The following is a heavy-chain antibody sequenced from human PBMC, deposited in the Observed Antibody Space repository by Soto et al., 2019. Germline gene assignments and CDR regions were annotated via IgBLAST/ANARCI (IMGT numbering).Heavy chain of an antibody. CDR1: GDSVSSNSAA. D-gene: IGHD6-13*01. J-gene: IGHJ6*01. CDR2: TYYRSKWYN. V-gene: IGHV6-1*01. Sequence: SQTLSLTCAISGDSVSSNSAAWNWIRQSPSRGLEWLGRTYYRSKWYNDYAVSVKSRITINPDTYKNQFSLQLNSVTPEDTAVYYCARESGYSSSPRSYYYYYGMDVWGQGTTVTVSS. CDR3: ARESGYSSSPRSYYYYYGMDV.